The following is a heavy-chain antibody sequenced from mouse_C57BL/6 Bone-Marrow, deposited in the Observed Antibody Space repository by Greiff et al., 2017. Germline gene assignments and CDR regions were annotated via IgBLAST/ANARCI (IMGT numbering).Heavy chain of an antibody. Sequence: EVQLQQSGPVLVKPGASVKMSCKASGYTFTDYYMNWVKQSHGKSLEWIGVINPYNGGTSYNQKFKGKATLTVDTSSSTAYMELNSLTSEDSAVYYCARSVDWAFDYWGQGTLVTVSA. J-gene: IGHJ3*01. CDR3: ARSVDWAFDY. V-gene: IGHV1-19*01. D-gene: IGHD4-1*01. CDR1: GYTFTDYY. CDR2: INPYNGGT.